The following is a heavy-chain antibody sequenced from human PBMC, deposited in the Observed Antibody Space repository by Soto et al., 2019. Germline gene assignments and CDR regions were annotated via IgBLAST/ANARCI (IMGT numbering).Heavy chain of an antibody. Sequence: SETLSLTCTVSGGSMSGYSWRWMRHPPGRGLEWIGHISNSGTANYNPSLKSRVTMSVDTSKNQISLKVTSVTAADTAVYYCASSGAGSGDYWGQGTLVTVSS. D-gene: IGHD3-10*01. V-gene: IGHV4-59*01. CDR1: GGSMSGYS. J-gene: IGHJ4*02. CDR2: ISNSGTA. CDR3: ASSGAGSGDY.